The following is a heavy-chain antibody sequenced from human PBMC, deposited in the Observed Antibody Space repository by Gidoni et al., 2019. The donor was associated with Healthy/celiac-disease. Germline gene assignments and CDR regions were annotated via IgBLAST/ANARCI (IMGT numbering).Heavy chain of an antibody. D-gene: IGHD3-16*01. J-gene: IGHJ5*02. CDR1: GGSISSSSYY. V-gene: IGHV4-39*01. CDR3: ATSYYDYVWGSYNWFDP. CDR2: IYYSGST. Sequence: QLQLQESGPGLVKPSETLSLTCTVSGGSISSSSYYWGWIRQPPGKGLERIGSIYYSGSTYYNPSLKSRVTISVDTSKNQFSLKLSSVTAADTAVYYCATSYYDYVWGSYNWFDPWGQGTLVTVSS.